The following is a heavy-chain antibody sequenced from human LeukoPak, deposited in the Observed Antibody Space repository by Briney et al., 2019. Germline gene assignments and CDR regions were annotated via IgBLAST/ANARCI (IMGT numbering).Heavy chain of an antibody. J-gene: IGHJ4*02. CDR2: INRDGSST. CDR3: ARECFGESSFYLDY. V-gene: IGHV3-74*01. D-gene: IGHD3-16*02. CDR1: EFTFSSYW. Sequence: PGGSLRLSCAASEFTFSSYWMHWVRQAPGKGLVWVSRINRDGSSTSYADSVKGRFIISRDNAKNTLYLQMNSLRAEDTAVYYCARECFGESSFYLDYWGQGTLVSVSS.